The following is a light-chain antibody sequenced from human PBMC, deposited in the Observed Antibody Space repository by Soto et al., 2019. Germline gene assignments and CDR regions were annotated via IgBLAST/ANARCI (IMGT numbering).Light chain of an antibody. V-gene: IGLV1-40*01. CDR3: QSYDTGLTGPVV. CDR1: GSNIGAGFE. CDR2: GNT. J-gene: IGLJ2*01. Sequence: QSVLTQPPSLSGAPGQNIIISCTGGGSNIGAGFEVQWCQQLPGTAPKLLIYGNTNRPSGVPDRFSGSKSGTSASLVITGLQAEDEADYYCQSYDTGLTGPVVFGGGTKLTVL.